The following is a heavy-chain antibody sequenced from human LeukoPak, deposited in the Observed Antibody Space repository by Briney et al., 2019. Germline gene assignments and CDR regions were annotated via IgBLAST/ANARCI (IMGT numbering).Heavy chain of an antibody. J-gene: IGHJ4*02. CDR2: ISSSSRYI. Sequence: GGSLRLSCAASGFTFSSYNMNWVRQAPGKGLEWVSSISSSSRYIYYTDSVKGRFTISRDNAKNSLYLQMNSLRAEDTAVYYCASSDTAMAAFDYWGQGTLVTVSS. V-gene: IGHV3-21*03. D-gene: IGHD5-18*01. CDR3: ASSDTAMAAFDY. CDR1: GFTFSSYN.